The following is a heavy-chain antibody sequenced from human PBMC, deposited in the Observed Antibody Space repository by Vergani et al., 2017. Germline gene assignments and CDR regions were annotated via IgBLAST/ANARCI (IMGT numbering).Heavy chain of an antibody. CDR2: IYYSGST. V-gene: IGHV4-59*01. Sequence: QVQLQESGPGLVKPSETLSLTCTVSGGSISSYYWSWIRQPPGKGLEWIGYIYYSGSTNYNPSLKSRVTISVDTSKNQFSLKLSSVTAADTAVYYCARAGVYFDYWGQGTLVTVSS. D-gene: IGHD3-10*01. J-gene: IGHJ4*02. CDR3: ARAGVYFDY. CDR1: GGSISSYY.